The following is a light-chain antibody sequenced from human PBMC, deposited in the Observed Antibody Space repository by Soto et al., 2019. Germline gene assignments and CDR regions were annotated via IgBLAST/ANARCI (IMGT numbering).Light chain of an antibody. CDR3: LQDHNYFWT. CDR2: GAS. V-gene: IGKV1-6*01. Sequence: AIQMTQSPTSLSASVGDRVTITCRASQDVRNYLGWYQQKPGKAPKLLIYGASSLQSGVPSRFSGSGFGTDFTLTISSLQPEDCATYYCLQDHNYFWTFGQGTKVDIK. J-gene: IGKJ1*01. CDR1: QDVRNY.